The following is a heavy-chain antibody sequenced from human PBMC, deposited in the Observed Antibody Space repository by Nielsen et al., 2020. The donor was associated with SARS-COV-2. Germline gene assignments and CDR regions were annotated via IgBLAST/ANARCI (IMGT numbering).Heavy chain of an antibody. V-gene: IGHV4-59*08. D-gene: IGHD6-19*01. J-gene: IGHJ1*01. CDR1: GGSMSPYY. CDR2: MYYTGRT. CDR3: ARYVAGTSEYFQH. Sequence: ESLKISCTVSGGSMSPYYWSWIRQPPGKGLEWIGYMYYTGRTNYNPSLKSRLTISIDTSKNQFFLKLGSVTAADTAVYYCARYVAGTSEYFQHWGQGTLVTVSS.